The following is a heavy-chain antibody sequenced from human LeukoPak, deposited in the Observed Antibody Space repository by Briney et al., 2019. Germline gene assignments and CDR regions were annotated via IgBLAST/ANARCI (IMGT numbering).Heavy chain of an antibody. CDR1: GYSFTSYW. J-gene: IGHJ5*02. V-gene: IGHV5-51*01. D-gene: IGHD6-13*01. CDR3: ARAIAAAGTANWFDP. Sequence: GESLKISCKGSGYSFTSYWIGWVRQMPGKGLEWMGIIYPGDSDTRYSPSFQGQVTISADKSISTAYLQWSSLKASDTAMYHCARAIAAAGTANWFDPWGQGTLVTVSS. CDR2: IYPGDSDT.